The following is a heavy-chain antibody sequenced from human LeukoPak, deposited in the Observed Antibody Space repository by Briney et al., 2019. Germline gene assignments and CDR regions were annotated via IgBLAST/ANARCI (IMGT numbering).Heavy chain of an antibody. CDR3: ARDKGTVTPRGYYYYMDV. Sequence: GGSLRLSCAASGFTFSNFWMSWVRQAPGKGLEWVAKIKQDGSDKYSVDSVRGRFTIARDNAKNSLYLQMNNLRAGDTAVYYCARDKGTVTPRGYYYYMDVWGRGTTVTVSS. J-gene: IGHJ6*03. CDR1: GFTFSNFW. V-gene: IGHV3-7*01. CDR2: IKQDGSDK. D-gene: IGHD4-11*01.